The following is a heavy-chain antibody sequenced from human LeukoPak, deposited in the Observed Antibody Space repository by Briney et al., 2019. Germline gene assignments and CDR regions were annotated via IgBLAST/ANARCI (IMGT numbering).Heavy chain of an antibody. CDR3: VGNYEPYYYYYGMDV. D-gene: IGHD4-11*01. J-gene: IGHJ6*02. CDR2: IYYSGST. Sequence: PSETLSLTCTVSDGSISSGDYYWSWIRQPPGKGLEWIGYIYYSGSTYYNPSLKSRVTISVDTSKNQFSLKLSSVTAADTAVYYCVGNYEPYYYYYGMDVWGQGTTVAVSS. V-gene: IGHV4-30-4*01. CDR1: DGSISSGDYY.